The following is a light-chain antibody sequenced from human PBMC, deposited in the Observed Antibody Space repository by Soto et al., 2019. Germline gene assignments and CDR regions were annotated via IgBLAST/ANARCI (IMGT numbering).Light chain of an antibody. Sequence: EIVLTQSPATLSLSPGERATLSCRASQSVSSYLAWYQQKPGQAPTLLLYDASNRATGIPARFSGSGSGTDFTLPISSLEPEDFAVYYCQQRSNWPPLTFGGGTKVEIK. CDR1: QSVSSY. J-gene: IGKJ4*01. V-gene: IGKV3-11*01. CDR3: QQRSNWPPLT. CDR2: DAS.